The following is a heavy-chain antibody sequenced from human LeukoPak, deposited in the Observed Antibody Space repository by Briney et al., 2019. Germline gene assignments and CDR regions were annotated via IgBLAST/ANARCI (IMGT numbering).Heavy chain of an antibody. CDR2: IYSGGST. D-gene: IGHD6-13*01. V-gene: IGHV3-66*01. CDR3: ASTRRGSWHGLDY. Sequence: GGSLRLSCAASGFTVSSNYMSWVRQAPGKGLEWVSVIYSGGSTYYADSVKGRFTISRDNSKNTLYLQMNSLRAEDTAVYYCASTRRGSWHGLDYWGQGTLVTVSS. J-gene: IGHJ4*02. CDR1: GFTVSSNY.